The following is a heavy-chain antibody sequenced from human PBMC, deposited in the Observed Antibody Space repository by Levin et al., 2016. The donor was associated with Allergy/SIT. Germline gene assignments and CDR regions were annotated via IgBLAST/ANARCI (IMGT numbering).Heavy chain of an antibody. CDR3: ARDGSCVGSTCYDPGWFDA. Sequence: WVRQAPGQSLEWMGWINAGNGDTKYSQKFQGRVTITRDTSASTAYMELTSLRSEDTAMYFCARDGSCVGSTCYDPGWFDAWGQGTLVTVSS. CDR2: INAGNGDT. V-gene: IGHV1-3*01. J-gene: IGHJ5*02. D-gene: IGHD3-16*01.